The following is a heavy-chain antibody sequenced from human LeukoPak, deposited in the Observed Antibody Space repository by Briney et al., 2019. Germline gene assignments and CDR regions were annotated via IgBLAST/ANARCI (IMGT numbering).Heavy chain of an antibody. D-gene: IGHD3-10*01. Sequence: PGGSLRLSCAASGFTFSSYSMNWVRQAPGKGLEWVSSISSSSSYIYYRDSVKGRFTISRDNAKKSLYLQMNSLRAEDTAVYYCARVGGITLALAPSPFPDYNYYYMDVWGKGTTVTVSS. CDR3: ARVGGITLALAPSPFPDYNYYYMDV. J-gene: IGHJ6*03. CDR2: ISSSSSYI. V-gene: IGHV3-21*01. CDR1: GFTFSSYS.